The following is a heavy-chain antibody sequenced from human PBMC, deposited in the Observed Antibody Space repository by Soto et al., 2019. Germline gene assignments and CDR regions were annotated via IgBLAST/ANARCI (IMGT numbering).Heavy chain of an antibody. V-gene: IGHV3-30*18. D-gene: IGHD1-26*01. CDR1: GFTFSSYG. CDR2: ISYDGSNK. J-gene: IGHJ4*02. Sequence: GGSLRLSCAASGFTFSSYGMHWVRQAPGKGLEWVAVISYDGSNKYYADSVKGRFTISRDNSKNTLYLQMNSLRAEDTAVYYCAKDQEGATASLDYWGQGTLVTVSS. CDR3: AKDQEGATASLDY.